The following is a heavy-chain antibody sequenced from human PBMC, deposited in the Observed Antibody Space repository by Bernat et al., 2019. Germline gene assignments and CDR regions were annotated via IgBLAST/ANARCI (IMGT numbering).Heavy chain of an antibody. CDR3: ARVSMGIAVETYNWFGP. J-gene: IGHJ5*02. CDR2: ISSSSYT. V-gene: IGHV3-11*06. Sequence: QVQLVESGGGLVKPGGSLRLSCAASGFTFSDYYMSWIRQAPGKGLEWVSYISSSSYTNYADSVKGRFTISRDNAKNSLYLQMNSLRAEDTAVYYCARVSMGIAVETYNWFGPWGQGTLVTVSS. CDR1: GFTFSDYY. D-gene: IGHD6-19*01.